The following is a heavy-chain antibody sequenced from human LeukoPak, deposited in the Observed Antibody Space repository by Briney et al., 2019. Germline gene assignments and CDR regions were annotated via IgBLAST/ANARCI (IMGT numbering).Heavy chain of an antibody. J-gene: IGHJ5*02. D-gene: IGHD3-22*01. CDR3: ARESDYYDSSGYYP. CDR2: VYYSGST. CDR1: GGSISSSSYY. Sequence: SETLSLTCTVSGGSISSSSYYWGWIRQPPGKGLEWIGSVYYSGSTYYNPSLKSRVTISVDTSKNQFSLKLSSVTAADTAVYYCARESDYYDSSGYYPWGQGTLVTVFS. V-gene: IGHV4-39*07.